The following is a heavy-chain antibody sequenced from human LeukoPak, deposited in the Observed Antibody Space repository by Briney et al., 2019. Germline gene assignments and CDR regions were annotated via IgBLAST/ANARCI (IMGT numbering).Heavy chain of an antibody. Sequence: GGSLRLSCAASGFTFSSYSMNWVRQAPGKGLEWVAVISYDGSNKYYADSVKGRFTISRGNSKNTLYLQMISLRAEDTAVYYCAKAPSYYDILTGYYLGRDYYYGMDVWGQGTTVTVSS. CDR1: GFTFSSYS. CDR2: ISYDGSNK. D-gene: IGHD3-9*01. J-gene: IGHJ6*02. V-gene: IGHV3-30*18. CDR3: AKAPSYYDILTGYYLGRDYYYGMDV.